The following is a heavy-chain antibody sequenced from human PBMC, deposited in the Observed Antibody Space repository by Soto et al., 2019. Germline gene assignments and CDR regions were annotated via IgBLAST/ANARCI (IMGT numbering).Heavy chain of an antibody. V-gene: IGHV4-31*03. D-gene: IGHD3-22*01. CDR1: GASLSSGGYY. CDR2: IFHTGTT. J-gene: IGHJ3*01. Sequence: QVQLQESGPGLAKPSQTLSLTCTVSGASLSSGGYYWIWIRQVPGKALEWIGYIFHTGTTFYNPSLKSRVVMSIEKSDNQFSLNLRSVTAADTAVYYCARGLGYDSNGRFLAAFDVWGQGTMVTVSS. CDR3: ARGLGYDSNGRFLAAFDV.